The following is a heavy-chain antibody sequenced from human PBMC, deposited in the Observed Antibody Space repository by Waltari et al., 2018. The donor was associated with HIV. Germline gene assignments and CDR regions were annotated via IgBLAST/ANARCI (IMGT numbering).Heavy chain of an antibody. CDR2: LSYDDSNE. D-gene: IGHD3-16*02. Sequence: QEQLVESGRGVVQPGRSLRLSCVASGFNFNDYAMHWVRQAPGKGLEWVAVLSYDDSNEYYADSVKGRFTISRDNPKNTVYLQMNSVRAEDTAVYYCARGSRPRLVGGVIDHYMGVWGKGTTVTVSS. J-gene: IGHJ6*03. CDR1: GFNFNDYA. V-gene: IGHV3-30*07. CDR3: ARGSRPRLVGGVIDHYMGV.